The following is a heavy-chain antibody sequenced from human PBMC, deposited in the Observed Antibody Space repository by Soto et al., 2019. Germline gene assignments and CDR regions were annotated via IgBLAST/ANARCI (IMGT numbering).Heavy chain of an antibody. CDR2: IYYSGST. V-gene: IGHV4-59*01. CDR3: ARAVLYYDGSGYYIRDAFDI. D-gene: IGHD3-22*01. Sequence: KPSETLSLTCTVSGGSISSYYWSWIRQPPGKGLEWIGYIYYSGSTNYNPSLKSRVTISVDTSKNQFSLKLSSVTAADTAVYYCARAVLYYDGSGYYIRDAFDIWGQGTMVTVSS. J-gene: IGHJ3*02. CDR1: GGSISSYY.